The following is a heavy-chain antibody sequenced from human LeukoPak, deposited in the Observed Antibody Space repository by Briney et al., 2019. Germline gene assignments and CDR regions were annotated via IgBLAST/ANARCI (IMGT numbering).Heavy chain of an antibody. Sequence: GGSLRLSCAVSGFTFSNYAMSWVRQAPGKGLEWVSAISGSGGSTYYADSVKGRFTISRDNSKNTLYLLMDSLRAEDTAVYYCAKFYDSSGYYLNYFDYWGQGTLVTVSS. V-gene: IGHV3-23*01. CDR1: GFTFSNYA. CDR3: AKFYDSSGYYLNYFDY. CDR2: ISGSGGST. J-gene: IGHJ4*02. D-gene: IGHD3-22*01.